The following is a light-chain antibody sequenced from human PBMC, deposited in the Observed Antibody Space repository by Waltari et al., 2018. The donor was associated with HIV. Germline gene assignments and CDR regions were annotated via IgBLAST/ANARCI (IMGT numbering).Light chain of an antibody. CDR3: QQYGSSPRT. CDR1: QSVSSSY. CDR2: GAS. Sequence: EIGLTQSPATLSLSPGERATISCRASQSVSSSYLAWYQQTPGQAHQLLIYGASSMDTGIPDRFSGSGSGTDFTLSISRLQPEDFAVYYCQQYGSSPRTFGQGSKVEIK. J-gene: IGKJ1*01. V-gene: IGKV3-20*01.